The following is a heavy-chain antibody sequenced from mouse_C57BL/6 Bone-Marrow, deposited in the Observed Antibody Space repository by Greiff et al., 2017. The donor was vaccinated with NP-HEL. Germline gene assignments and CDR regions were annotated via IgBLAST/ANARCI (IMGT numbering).Heavy chain of an antibody. Sequence: QVQLQQPGAELVKPGASVKLSCKASGYTFTSYWMQWVKQRPGQGLEWIGEIDPSDSYTNYNQKFKGKATLTVDTSSSTAYMQLSSLTSEDSAGYYWARSARYWGQGTTLTVSS. CDR1: GYTFTSYW. CDR3: ARSARY. CDR2: IDPSDSYT. J-gene: IGHJ2*01. V-gene: IGHV1-50*01.